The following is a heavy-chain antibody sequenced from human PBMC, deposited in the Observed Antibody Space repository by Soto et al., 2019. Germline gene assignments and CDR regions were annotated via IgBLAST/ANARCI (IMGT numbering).Heavy chain of an antibody. CDR3: ARDLAAGDF. CDR1: GYIFINYY. Sequence: QVQLVQSGAEVKKPGASVKVSCKASGYIFINYYIHWVRQAPGQGLEWIGIINPNGGSTNYAQKFRGRVSLSRDTSTSTVYMDLSSLRSEDTAMYYCARDLAAGDFWGQGTLVTVSS. V-gene: IGHV1-46*01. CDR2: INPNGGST. D-gene: IGHD6-13*01. J-gene: IGHJ4*02.